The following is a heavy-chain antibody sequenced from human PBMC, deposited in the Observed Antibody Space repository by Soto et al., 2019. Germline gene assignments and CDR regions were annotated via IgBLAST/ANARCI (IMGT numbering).Heavy chain of an antibody. D-gene: IGHD3-9*01. Sequence: GEALKISCKGSGYSFTSYWIGWVRQMPGKGLEWMGIIYPGDSDTRYSPSFQGQVTISADKSISTAYLQWSSLKASDTAMYYCASAGGPDYDILTDYYSSDASDIWSQGTKVTVSS. CDR1: GYSFTSYW. V-gene: IGHV5-51*01. CDR3: ASAGGPDYDILTDYYSSDASDI. J-gene: IGHJ3*02. CDR2: IYPGDSDT.